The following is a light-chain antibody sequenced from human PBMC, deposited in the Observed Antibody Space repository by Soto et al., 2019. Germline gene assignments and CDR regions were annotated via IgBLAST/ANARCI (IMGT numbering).Light chain of an antibody. CDR2: KIS. V-gene: IGKV2-24*01. Sequence: DIVMTQTPLSSPVILGQPASISWRSSQSLEHSNGNTYLSWLQQRPGQPPRLLIHKISERFSRVPGRFSGSGEGTDFTLRISSVEAEDVGTYYCMQTTDFPWTFGQGTKGDIK. J-gene: IGKJ1*01. CDR1: QSLEHSNGNTY. CDR3: MQTTDFPWT.